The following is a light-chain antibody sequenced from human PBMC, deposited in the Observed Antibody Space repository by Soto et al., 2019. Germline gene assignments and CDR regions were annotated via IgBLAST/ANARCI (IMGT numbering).Light chain of an antibody. CDR1: QSINRH. CDR2: DAS. Sequence: EIVLTQSPATLSLSPGERATLSCRASQSINRHLAWYRQKPGQAPRLLIYDASNRATGIPARFSGSGSGTDFTLTISSLEPEDFGVYYCQQRSNWPQVTCGAGTQVNIK. J-gene: IGKJ4*02. V-gene: IGKV3-11*01. CDR3: QQRSNWPQVT.